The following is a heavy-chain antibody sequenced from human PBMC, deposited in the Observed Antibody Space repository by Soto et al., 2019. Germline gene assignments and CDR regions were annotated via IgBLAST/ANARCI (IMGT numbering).Heavy chain of an antibody. CDR3: AKARAQYYDFWSGYPVDY. J-gene: IGHJ4*02. CDR2: INTDGSDT. D-gene: IGHD3-3*01. Sequence: PGGSLRLSCAASGFTFSSDWMHWVRQAPGKGLVWVSRINTDGSDTSYADSVKGRFTISRDNAKNTLYLQMNSLRAEDTAVYYCAKARAQYYDFWSGYPVDYWGQGTLVTVSS. V-gene: IGHV3-74*01. CDR1: GFTFSSDW.